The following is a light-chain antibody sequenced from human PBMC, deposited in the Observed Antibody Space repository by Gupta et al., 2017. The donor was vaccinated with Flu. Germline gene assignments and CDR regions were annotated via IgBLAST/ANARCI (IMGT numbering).Light chain of an antibody. CDR2: WAS. CDR1: QSVLYSSDNKNY. Sequence: SLGERATINCKSSQSVLYSSDNKNYLAWYQQKPGQPPNLLIYWASTRESGVPDRFSGSGSATDSTLTISSLQAEDVAIYYCQQYYSTPHTFGQGTKLEIK. J-gene: IGKJ2*01. CDR3: QQYYSTPHT. V-gene: IGKV4-1*01.